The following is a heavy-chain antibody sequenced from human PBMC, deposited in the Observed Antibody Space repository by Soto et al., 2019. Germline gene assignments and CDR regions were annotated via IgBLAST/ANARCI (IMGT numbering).Heavy chain of an antibody. Sequence: SETLSLTCTVSGGSISSGGYYWSWIRQHPGKGLEWIGYIYYSGSTYYNPSLKSRVTISVDTSKNQFSLKLSSVTAADTAVYYCARGWAASDAFDIWGEGTMVTVSS. CDR1: GGSISSGGYY. CDR3: ARGWAASDAFDI. CDR2: IYYSGST. J-gene: IGHJ3*02. V-gene: IGHV4-31*03. D-gene: IGHD2-15*01.